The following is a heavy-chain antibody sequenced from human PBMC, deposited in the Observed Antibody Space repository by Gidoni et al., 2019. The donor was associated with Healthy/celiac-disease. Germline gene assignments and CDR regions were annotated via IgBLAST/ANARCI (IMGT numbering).Heavy chain of an antibody. CDR1: GGSISSSNW. V-gene: IGHV4-4*02. CDR2: SDHRGGA. J-gene: IGHJ6*03. CDR3: ARVRLTPAVRRGEDYYYMDV. D-gene: IGHD3-10*01. Sequence: QVQLQESGPGLVKPSGTLSLTCAVPGGSISSSNWWSWVSLPPGKGLEWVGESDHRGGANYTPSLKSRITISEDKSKIQFSLKRSSVTAADTALYYCARVRLTPAVRRGEDYYYMDVWGKGTTVTVSS.